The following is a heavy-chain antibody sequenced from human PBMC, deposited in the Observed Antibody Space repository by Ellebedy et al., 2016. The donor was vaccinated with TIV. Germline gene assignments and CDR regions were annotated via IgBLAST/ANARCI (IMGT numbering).Heavy chain of an antibody. J-gene: IGHJ4*02. V-gene: IGHV4-61*03. CDR2: MYFSGGT. CDR1: GDSISGSPYY. CDR3: ARFVAAHGYDY. Sequence: MPSETLSLTCSVSGDSISGSPYYWAWIRQPPGKGLEWIGYMYFSGGTNSNPSLKSRVTISVDTSNNLFSLTLDSVTAADTAVYYCARFVAAHGYDYWGQGTLVTVSS. D-gene: IGHD6-25*01.